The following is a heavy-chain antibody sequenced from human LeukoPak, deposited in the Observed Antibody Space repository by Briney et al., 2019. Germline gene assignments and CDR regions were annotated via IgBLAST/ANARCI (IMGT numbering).Heavy chain of an antibody. Sequence: ASVKVSCKASGYTFTSYDINWVRQATGQGLEWMGWINPNSGNTGYAQKFQGRVTMTRNTSISTAYMELSSLRSEDTAVYYCARSSGLGRFRRHDSSGYYLYYFDYWGQGTLVTVSS. CDR2: INPNSGNT. CDR3: ARSSGLGRFRRHDSSGYYLYYFDY. J-gene: IGHJ4*02. V-gene: IGHV1-8*01. CDR1: GYTFTSYD. D-gene: IGHD3-22*01.